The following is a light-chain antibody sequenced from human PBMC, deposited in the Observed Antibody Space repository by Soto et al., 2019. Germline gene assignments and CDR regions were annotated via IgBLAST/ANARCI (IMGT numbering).Light chain of an antibody. CDR2: EVS. CDR3: CSYAGSSTFFYV. J-gene: IGLJ1*01. Sequence: QSALTQAASVSGSPGQSITISCTGTSSDVGSYNLVSWYQQHPGKAPKLMIYEVSKRPSGVSNRFSGSKSGNTASLTISGLQAEAEADYYCCSYAGSSTFFYVFGTGTKLTVL. V-gene: IGLV2-23*02. CDR1: SSDVGSYNL.